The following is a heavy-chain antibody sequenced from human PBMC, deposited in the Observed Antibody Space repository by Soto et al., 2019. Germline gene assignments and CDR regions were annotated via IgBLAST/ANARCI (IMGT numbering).Heavy chain of an antibody. CDR3: ARDEDYYDSSGYYYGY. D-gene: IGHD3-22*01. CDR1: GYTFTSYG. V-gene: IGHV1-18*01. CDR2: ISAYNGNT. J-gene: IGHJ4*02. Sequence: ASVKVSCKASGYTFTSYGISWVRQASGQGLEWMGWISAYNGNTNYAQKLQGRVTMTTDTSTSTAYMELRSLRSDDTAVYYCARDEDYYDSSGYYYGYWGQGXLVTVYS.